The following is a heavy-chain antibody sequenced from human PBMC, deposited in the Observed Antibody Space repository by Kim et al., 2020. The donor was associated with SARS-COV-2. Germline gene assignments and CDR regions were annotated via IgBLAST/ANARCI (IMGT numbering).Heavy chain of an antibody. Sequence: GGSLRLSCAASGFTFSSYGMHWVRQAPGKGLEWVAVISYDGSNKYYADSVKGRFTISRDNSKNTLYLQMNSLRAEDTAVYYCAKDQAVPSIAVAGLDYWGQGTLVTVSS. V-gene: IGHV3-30*18. CDR3: AKDQAVPSIAVAGLDY. D-gene: IGHD6-19*01. CDR2: ISYDGSNK. J-gene: IGHJ4*02. CDR1: GFTFSSYG.